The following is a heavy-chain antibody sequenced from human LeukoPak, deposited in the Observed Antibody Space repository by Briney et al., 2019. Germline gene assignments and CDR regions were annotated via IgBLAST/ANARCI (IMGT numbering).Heavy chain of an antibody. CDR2: ISGSGSST. CDR3: AKGQTLAVAGMIY. V-gene: IGHV3-23*01. D-gene: IGHD6-19*01. J-gene: IGHJ4*02. CDR1: GFTFSSYA. Sequence: AGASLRLSCAASGFTFSSYAMSWVRQAPGKGLEWVSAISGSGSSTYYADSVKGRFTISRDNSKNTLYLQMNSLRAEDTAVYYCAKGQTLAVAGMIYWGQGTLVTVSS.